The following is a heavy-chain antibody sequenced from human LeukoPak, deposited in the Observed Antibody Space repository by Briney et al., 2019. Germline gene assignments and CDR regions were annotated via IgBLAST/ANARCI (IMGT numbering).Heavy chain of an antibody. CDR3: ARDQGYCSSTSCYGPDAFDI. V-gene: IGHV4-59*12. J-gene: IGHJ3*02. Sequence: SETLSLTCTVSGGSNYWSWLRQPPGKGLEWIAYIHYSGSPNYNPSLKSRVTISIDTSKNQFSLKLSSVTAADTAVYYCARDQGYCSSTSCYGPDAFDIWGQGTMVTVSS. D-gene: IGHD2-2*01. CDR2: IHYSGSP. CDR1: GGSNY.